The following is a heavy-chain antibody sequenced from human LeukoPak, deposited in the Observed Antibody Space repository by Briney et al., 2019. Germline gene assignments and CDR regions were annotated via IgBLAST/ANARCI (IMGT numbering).Heavy chain of an antibody. CDR2: ISDSGGST. Sequence: GGSLRLSCAASGFIFSSYAMSWVRQAPGKGLEWVSTISDSGGSTYYADSVKGRFTISRDNSKNTLFLQMNGLRAEDTAVYYCADGGFYYYFDYWGQGTLVTVSS. J-gene: IGHJ4*02. CDR1: GFIFSSYA. CDR3: ADGGFYYYFDY. V-gene: IGHV3-23*01. D-gene: IGHD3-22*01.